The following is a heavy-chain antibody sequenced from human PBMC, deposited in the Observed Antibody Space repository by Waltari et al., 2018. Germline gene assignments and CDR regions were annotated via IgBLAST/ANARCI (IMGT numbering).Heavy chain of an antibody. D-gene: IGHD3-3*01. CDR1: GGSISSSNW. CDR2: IYHSGST. J-gene: IGHJ5*02. V-gene: IGHV4-4*02. Sequence: QVQLQESGPGLVKPSGTLSLTCAVSGGSISSSNWWSWVRQPPGKGLEGIGEIYHSGSTNYNPSLKSRVTISVDKSKNQFSLKLSSVTAADTAVYYCARENHWSGYYVPSALNWFDPWGQGTLVTVSS. CDR3: ARENHWSGYYVPSALNWFDP.